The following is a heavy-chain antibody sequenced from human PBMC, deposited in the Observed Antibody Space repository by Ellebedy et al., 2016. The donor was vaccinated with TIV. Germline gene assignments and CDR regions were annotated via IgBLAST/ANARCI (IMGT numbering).Heavy chain of an antibody. Sequence: PGGSLRLSCAASGFTVGGNVMNWVRQAPGKGLEWVSVIYTGGNTVYADSVKGRFPFSRDNSRNTVSLPMDSLKAEDTAIYYCTRGPNSDSWGQGTLVTVSS. CDR1: GFTVGGNV. D-gene: IGHD4-23*01. J-gene: IGHJ5*01. CDR3: TRGPNSDS. V-gene: IGHV3-53*01. CDR2: IYTGGNT.